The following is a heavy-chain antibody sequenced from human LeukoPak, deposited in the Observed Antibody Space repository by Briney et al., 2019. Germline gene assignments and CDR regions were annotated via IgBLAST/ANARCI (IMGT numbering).Heavy chain of an antibody. D-gene: IGHD3-22*01. CDR2: IIPIFGTA. V-gene: IGHV1-69*13. CDR3: ACYYDSSGYYLDAFDI. CDR1: GGTFSSYA. J-gene: IGHJ3*02. Sequence: GASVKVSCKASGGTFSSYAISWVRQAPGQGLEWMGGIIPIFGTANYAQKFQGRVTITADESTSTAYMELSSLRSEDTAVYYCACYYDSSGYYLDAFDIWGQGTMVTVSS.